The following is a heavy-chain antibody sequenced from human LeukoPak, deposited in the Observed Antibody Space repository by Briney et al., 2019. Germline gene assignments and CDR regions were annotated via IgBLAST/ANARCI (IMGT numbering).Heavy chain of an antibody. Sequence: ETLSLSCTASGFTFSGYSMNWIRQAPGKGLEWVSSFGTRSTSIYHAGSVKGRFAISRDNAKNLLYLQMNSLRAEDTALYYCAREVSEGFDFWGQGTLVTVSS. D-gene: IGHD3-22*01. CDR3: AREVSEGFDF. V-gene: IGHV3-21*01. J-gene: IGHJ4*02. CDR1: GFTFSGYS. CDR2: FGTRSTSI.